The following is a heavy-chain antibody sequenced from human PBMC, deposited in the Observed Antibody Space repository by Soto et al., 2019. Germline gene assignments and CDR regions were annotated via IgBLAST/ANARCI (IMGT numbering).Heavy chain of an antibody. CDR2: IYYSGST. V-gene: IGHV4-61*01. J-gene: IGHJ4*02. D-gene: IGHD3-10*02. CDR3: ARRIDSYYYVPD. CDR1: GASVSSGSYY. Sequence: QVQLQESGPGLVKPSETLSLTCTVSGASVSSGSYYWSWLRQPPGKGLEWIGHIYYSGSTSYNPSLKSLVTMSVDTSTNQLSLKLTSVTAADTAVYFCARRIDSYYYVPDWGQGTLVTVTS.